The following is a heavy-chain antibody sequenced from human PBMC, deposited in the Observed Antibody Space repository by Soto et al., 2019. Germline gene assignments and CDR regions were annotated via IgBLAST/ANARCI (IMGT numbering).Heavy chain of an antibody. CDR3: ARVVYDVVAGWSQPSVDR. D-gene: IGHD3-9*01. V-gene: IGHV1-18*01. Sequence: ASVKVSCKASGYTFTSYGISWVRQAPGQGLEWMGWISAYNGNTNYAQKLQGRVTMTTDTSTSTAYMELRSLRSDDTAVYYCARVVYDVVAGWSQPSVDRWGQGTLVTVSS. CDR2: ISAYNGNT. CDR1: GYTFTSYG. J-gene: IGHJ5*02.